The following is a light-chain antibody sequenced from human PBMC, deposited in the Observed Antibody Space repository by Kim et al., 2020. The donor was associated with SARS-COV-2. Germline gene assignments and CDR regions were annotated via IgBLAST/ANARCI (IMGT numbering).Light chain of an antibody. J-gene: IGKJ1*01. Sequence: LSPGERAPLSCRASQSISSYLAWYQHKPGQAPRLLIYGASSRATGTPDRFSGSGSGTDFTLTITRLEPEDFAVYYCQQYGSSSWTFGQGTKVDIK. V-gene: IGKV3-20*01. CDR2: GAS. CDR1: QSISSY. CDR3: QQYGSSSWT.